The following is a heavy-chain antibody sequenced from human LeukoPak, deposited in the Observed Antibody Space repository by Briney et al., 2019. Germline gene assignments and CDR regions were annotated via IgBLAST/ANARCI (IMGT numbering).Heavy chain of an antibody. Sequence: ASVRVSCKASGYTFTTYYMQWVREAPGQGLEWMEIINVGAGTTSFARKFQGRVTMTRDTSTSTVYMDLGSLGSDDTAVYYCARGLLGNSGYSPYDVWGQGTMVTVSS. D-gene: IGHD3-22*01. CDR2: INVGAGTT. V-gene: IGHV1-46*01. CDR1: GYTFTTYY. CDR3: ARGLLGNSGYSPYDV. J-gene: IGHJ3*01.